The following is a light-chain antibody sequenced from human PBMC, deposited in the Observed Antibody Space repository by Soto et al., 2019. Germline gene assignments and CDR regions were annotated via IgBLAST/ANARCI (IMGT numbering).Light chain of an antibody. CDR1: SSDVGGYNY. CDR3: SSYTSSSTF. CDR2: DVS. J-gene: IGLJ2*01. Sequence: QSALTQPASVSGSPGPSSTISCTGTSSDVGGYNYVSCYQQHPGKAPKLMIYDVSNRPSGVSNRFSGSKSGNTASRTISGLQAEDEADYYCSSYTSSSTFFGGGTKLTVL. V-gene: IGLV2-14*01.